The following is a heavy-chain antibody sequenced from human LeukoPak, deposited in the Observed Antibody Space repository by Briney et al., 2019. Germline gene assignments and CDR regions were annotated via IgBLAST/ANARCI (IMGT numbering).Heavy chain of an antibody. Sequence: PGGSLRLSCAASGFTFSSYWMHWVRHAPGKGLVWVSRINSDGSSITYADSVKGRFTISRDNAKNTLYLQMNSLRVDDTAVYYCAREGRVSGYDFDCWGQGTLVTVSS. CDR3: AREGRVSGYDFDC. V-gene: IGHV3-74*03. D-gene: IGHD5-12*01. CDR1: GFTFSSYW. J-gene: IGHJ4*02. CDR2: INSDGSSI.